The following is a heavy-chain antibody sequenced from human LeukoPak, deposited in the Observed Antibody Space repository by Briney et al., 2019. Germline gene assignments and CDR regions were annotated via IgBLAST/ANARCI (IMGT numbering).Heavy chain of an antibody. CDR2: ISSSRSTI. J-gene: IGHJ6*02. Sequence: GGSLRLSCAASGFTFSSYSMNWVRQAPGKGLEWVSYISSSRSTIYYADSVKGRFTISRDNAKNSLYLQMNSLRAEDTAVYYCASITMVRGRFRTYYYGMDVWGQGTTVTVSS. CDR1: GFTFSSYS. V-gene: IGHV3-48*01. CDR3: ASITMVRGRFRTYYYGMDV. D-gene: IGHD3-10*01.